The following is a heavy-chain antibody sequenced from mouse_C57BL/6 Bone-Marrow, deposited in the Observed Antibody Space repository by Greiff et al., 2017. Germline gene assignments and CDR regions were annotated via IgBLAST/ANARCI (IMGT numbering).Heavy chain of an antibody. D-gene: IGHD3-2*02. Sequence: QVQLQQSGAELVRPGASVTLSCKASGYTFTDYEMHWVKQTPVHGLEWIGAIDPETGGTAYNQKFKGKAILTADKSSSTAYMELRSLTSEDSAVYYCTISTAQATDYWGQGTTLTVSS. J-gene: IGHJ2*01. CDR1: GYTFTDYE. CDR2: IDPETGGT. CDR3: TISTAQATDY. V-gene: IGHV1-15*01.